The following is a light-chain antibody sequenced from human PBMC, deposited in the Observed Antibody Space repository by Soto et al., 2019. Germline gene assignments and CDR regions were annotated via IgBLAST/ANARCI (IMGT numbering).Light chain of an antibody. J-gene: IGKJ2*01. CDR3: QQTYSAPRT. V-gene: IGKV1-39*01. Sequence: DIQMTQSPSYLPASVGDRVTITCQASETISNSVTWYQQQPGKAPRLLIFAASRVQNGISSRFSGSGSGTDFTLTINNVQPEDFASYFCQQTYSAPRTFGQGTRLEI. CDR2: AAS. CDR1: ETISNS.